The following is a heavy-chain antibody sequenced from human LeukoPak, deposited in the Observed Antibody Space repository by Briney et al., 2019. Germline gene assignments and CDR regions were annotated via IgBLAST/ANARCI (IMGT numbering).Heavy chain of an antibody. CDR2: IHYTGTT. CDR3: ATNRVGTYDRPFDI. V-gene: IGHV4-34*01. J-gene: IGHJ3*02. Sequence: PSETLSLTCAVYGGPFNVYCWSWLRQPPGKGLEWIGDIHYTGTTKYNPSVKSRVTISIDTSKNQFSLELSSVTATDTAVYFCATNRVGTYDRPFDIWGQGTMVTVSS. D-gene: IGHD1-26*01. CDR1: GGPFNVYC.